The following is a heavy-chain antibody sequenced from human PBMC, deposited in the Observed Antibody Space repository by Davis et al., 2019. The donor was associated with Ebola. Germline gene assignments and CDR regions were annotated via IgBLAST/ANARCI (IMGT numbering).Heavy chain of an antibody. CDR1: GCTFTGYY. CDR3: ASFGGRGR. CDR2: MNPNSGNT. Sequence: ASVKVSCKASGCTFTGYYMHWVRQAPGQGLEWMGWMNPNSGNTGYAQKFQGRVTMTRNTSISTAYMELSSLRSEDTAVYYCASFGGRGRWGQGTLVTVSS. D-gene: IGHD3-10*01. J-gene: IGHJ4*02. V-gene: IGHV1-8*02.